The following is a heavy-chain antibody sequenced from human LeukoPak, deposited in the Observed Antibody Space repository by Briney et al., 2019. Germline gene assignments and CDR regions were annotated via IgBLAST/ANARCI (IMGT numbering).Heavy chain of an antibody. V-gene: IGHV3-48*04. D-gene: IGHD3-10*01. J-gene: IGHJ3*02. Sequence: GGSLRLSCAASGFTFSSYAMSWVRQAPGKGLEWVSYISSSSSTIYYADSVKGRFTISRDNAKNSLYLQMNSLRAEDTAVYYCANQPWVRGSIYAFDIWGQGTMVTVSS. CDR1: GFTFSSYA. CDR2: ISSSSSTI. CDR3: ANQPWVRGSIYAFDI.